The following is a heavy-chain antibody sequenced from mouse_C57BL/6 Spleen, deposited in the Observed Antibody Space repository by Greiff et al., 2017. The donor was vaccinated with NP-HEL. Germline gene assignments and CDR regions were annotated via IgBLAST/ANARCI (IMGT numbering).Heavy chain of an antibody. CDR3: ASYGAMDY. CDR1: GYTLTSYT. CDR2: INPSSGYT. J-gene: IGHJ4*01. Sequence: QVQLKQSGAELARPGASVKMSCKASGYTLTSYTMHWVKQRPGQGLAWIGYINPSSGYTKYNQKFKDKATLTADKSSSTAYMQLSSLTSEDSAVYYCASYGAMDYWGQGTSVTVSS. V-gene: IGHV1-4*01. D-gene: IGHD1-1*02.